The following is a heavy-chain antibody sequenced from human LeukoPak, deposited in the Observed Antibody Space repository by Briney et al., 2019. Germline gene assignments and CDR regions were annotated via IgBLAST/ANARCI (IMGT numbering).Heavy chain of an antibody. CDR2: IIPIFGIA. CDR1: GGTFSSFA. CDR3: ARAAYDYGDPILHFDY. V-gene: IGHV1-69*04. D-gene: IGHD4-17*01. J-gene: IGHJ4*02. Sequence: SVKVSCKASGGTFSSFAISWVRQAPGQGLEWMGTIIPIFGIANYAQKFQGRVTITADKSTSTAYMELSSLRSEDTAVYYCARAAYDYGDPILHFDYWGRGTLVTVSS.